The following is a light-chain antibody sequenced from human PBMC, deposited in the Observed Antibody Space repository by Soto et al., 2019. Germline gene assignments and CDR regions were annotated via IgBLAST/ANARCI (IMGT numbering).Light chain of an antibody. CDR3: QQGYNGPFT. Sequence: DIQMTQSPSSLSASVGDRVTITCRASRNINGYLNLYQQTSGKAPTLLIYAASTLHGGVPSRFGGRASGTDFTLTISSLQPEDVATYYCQQGYNGPFTFGPGTKVDIK. CDR2: AAS. CDR1: RNINGY. J-gene: IGKJ3*01. V-gene: IGKV1-39*01.